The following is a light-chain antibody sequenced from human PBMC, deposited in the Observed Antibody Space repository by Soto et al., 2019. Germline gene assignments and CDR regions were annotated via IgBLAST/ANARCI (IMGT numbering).Light chain of an antibody. CDR3: QQLSSYPLI. CDR1: QGISRS. CDR2: AAS. J-gene: IGKJ5*01. V-gene: IGKV1-9*01. Sequence: SQLTQSPSSLSASVEDRVTITCLAGQGISRSLAWYQQKPGKAPNLLVSAASTLQTGVPSRFSGSGSGTDFALTISSLQPEDFATYFCQQLSSYPLIFGQGTRLEIK.